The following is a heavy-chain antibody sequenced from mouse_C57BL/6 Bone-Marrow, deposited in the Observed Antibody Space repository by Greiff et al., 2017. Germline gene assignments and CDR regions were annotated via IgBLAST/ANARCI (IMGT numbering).Heavy chain of an antibody. CDR1: GYTFTSYG. Sequence: QVQLQESGAELARPGASVKLSRKASGYTFTSYGISWVKQRTGQGLEWIGEIYPRSGNTYYNEKFKGKATLTADKSSSTAYMELRSLTSEDSAVYFCARLGEYDGYDAWFAYWGQGTLVTVSA. V-gene: IGHV1-81*01. J-gene: IGHJ3*01. CDR3: ARLGEYDGYDAWFAY. CDR2: IYPRSGNT. D-gene: IGHD2-3*01.